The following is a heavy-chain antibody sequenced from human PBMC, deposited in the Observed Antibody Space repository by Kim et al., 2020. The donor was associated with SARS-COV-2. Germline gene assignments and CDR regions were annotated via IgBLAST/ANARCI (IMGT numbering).Heavy chain of an antibody. D-gene: IGHD3-10*01. CDR2: YI. J-gene: IGHJ4*02. V-gene: IGHV3-21*01. Sequence: YIYYAASAKGRFTISRDNAKNSLYLQMNSLRAEDTAVYYCARDKFGELSYWGQGTLVTVSS. CDR3: ARDKFGELSY.